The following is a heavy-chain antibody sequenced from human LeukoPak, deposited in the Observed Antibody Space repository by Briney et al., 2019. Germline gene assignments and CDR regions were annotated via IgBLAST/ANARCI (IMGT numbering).Heavy chain of an antibody. J-gene: IGHJ4*02. CDR1: GYTFTSYY. CDR3: ARQPRYSSSLYYFDY. D-gene: IGHD6-13*01. Sequence: ASVKVSCKGSGYTFTSYYMHWVRQAPGQGREGMGVINPSGGSKSYAQKFQGRVTMTRDTSTSTVYMELSSLRSEDTAVYYCARQPRYSSSLYYFDYWGQGTLVTVSS. V-gene: IGHV1-46*01. CDR2: INPSGGSK.